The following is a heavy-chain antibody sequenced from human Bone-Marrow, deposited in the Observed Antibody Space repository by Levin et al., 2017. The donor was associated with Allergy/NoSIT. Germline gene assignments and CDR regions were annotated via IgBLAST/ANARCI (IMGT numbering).Heavy chain of an antibody. CDR1: GGSFSGFY. J-gene: IGHJ4*01. Sequence: SQTLSLTCAVNGGSFSGFYWTWIRQPPGMGLEWIGQINHSGDSNYNPSLKGRVSASVDTSKKQFSLRLTSVTAADAGHYYCARGHSTSGFDNWGHGTLVTVSS. CDR3: ARGHSTSGFDN. D-gene: IGHD4-11*01. V-gene: IGHV4-34*01. CDR2: INHSGDS.